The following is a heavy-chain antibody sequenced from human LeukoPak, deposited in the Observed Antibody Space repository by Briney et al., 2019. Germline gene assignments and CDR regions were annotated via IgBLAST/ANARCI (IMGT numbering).Heavy chain of an antibody. V-gene: IGHV4-59*01. CDR1: GGSLSSYY. J-gene: IGHJ5*02. Sequence: RASETLSLTCTVSGGSLSSYYCNWIRQPPGKGLEWIGYIHYSATTNYNPSLKSRVTMSLDTSKNQFSLKLSSVTAADTAVYYCARGGWFDPWGQGTLVTVSS. CDR2: IHYSATT. CDR3: ARGGWFDP.